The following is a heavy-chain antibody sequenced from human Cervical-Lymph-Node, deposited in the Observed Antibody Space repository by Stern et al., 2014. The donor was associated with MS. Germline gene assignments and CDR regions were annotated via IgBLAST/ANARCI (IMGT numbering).Heavy chain of an antibody. J-gene: IGHJ3*01. CDR1: GFTFSTYA. Sequence: EVQLVESGGGLVQPGGSLRLSCAASGFTFSTYAMGWVRQAPGKGLEWVSSVRSSGGSTYYADSVKGRFTISRDNSQNTLHLQMNSLRAEDTAVYYCAKDLIRIIVVTTFDLWGQGTMVAVSS. D-gene: IGHD3-22*01. CDR3: AKDLIRIIVVTTFDL. V-gene: IGHV3-23*04. CDR2: VRSSGGST.